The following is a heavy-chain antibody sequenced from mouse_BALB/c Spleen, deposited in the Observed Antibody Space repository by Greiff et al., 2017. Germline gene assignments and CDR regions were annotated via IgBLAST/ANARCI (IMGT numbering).Heavy chain of an antibody. CDR2: INPSTGYT. D-gene: IGHD1-1*01. CDR3: ARYSLYGSSYIDD. CDR1: GYTFTSYW. J-gene: IGHJ2*01. V-gene: IGHV1-7*01. Sequence: QVQLQQSGAELAKPGASVKMSCKASGYTFTSYWMHWVKQRPGQGLEWIGYINPSTGYTEYNQKFKDKATLTADKSSSTAYMQLSSLTSEDSAVYYCARYSLYGSSYIDDWGQGTTLTVSS.